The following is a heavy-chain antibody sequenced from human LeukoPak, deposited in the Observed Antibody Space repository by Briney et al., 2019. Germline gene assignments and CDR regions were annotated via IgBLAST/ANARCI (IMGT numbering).Heavy chain of an antibody. D-gene: IGHD2-15*01. CDR1: GYTFTSYG. V-gene: IGHV1-18*01. Sequence: GASVKVSCKASGYTFTSYGISWVRQAPGQGLEWMGWISAYNGNTNYAQKLQGRVTMTADTSTSTAYMELRSLRSDDTAVYYCARDRGRGIVVVVAAARNYFDYWGQGTLVTVSS. CDR2: ISAYNGNT. CDR3: ARDRGRGIVVVVAAARNYFDY. J-gene: IGHJ4*02.